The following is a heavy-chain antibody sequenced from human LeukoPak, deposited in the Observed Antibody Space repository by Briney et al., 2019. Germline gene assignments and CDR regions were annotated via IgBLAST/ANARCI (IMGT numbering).Heavy chain of an antibody. J-gene: IGHJ3*02. Sequence: GVSLRLSCAASGFIVSSNYMSWVRQAPGKGLEWVSIIYSGGSTFYADSVKGRFTISRDNSKNTLYLQMNSLRAEDTAVYYCARGGSYLSAFDIWGQGTMVTVSS. CDR2: IYSGGST. D-gene: IGHD1-26*01. CDR1: GFIVSSNY. V-gene: IGHV3-53*01. CDR3: ARGGSYLSAFDI.